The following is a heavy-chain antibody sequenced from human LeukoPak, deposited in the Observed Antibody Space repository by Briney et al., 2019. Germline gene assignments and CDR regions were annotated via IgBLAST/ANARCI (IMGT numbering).Heavy chain of an antibody. V-gene: IGHV3-23*01. J-gene: IGHJ6*03. CDR1: GFPFSSFG. Sequence: GGSLRLSCAASGFPFSSFGINWVRQAPGKGLEWVSAISPGGVSTYYADSVKGRFTISRDNAKNSLYLQMNSLRSEDTALYYCARAAGSGYYFYMDVWGKGTTVTVSS. CDR3: ARAAGSGYYFYMDV. CDR2: ISPGGVST.